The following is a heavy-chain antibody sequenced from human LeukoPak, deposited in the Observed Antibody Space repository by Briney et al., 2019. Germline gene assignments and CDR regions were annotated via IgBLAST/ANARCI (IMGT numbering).Heavy chain of an antibody. CDR3: ARVIWRLWPMIVAGHFDY. J-gene: IGHJ4*02. Sequence: EPSETLSLTCTVSGVSISSISYYWGWIRQPPGKGLEWIVSMYYSGSTYNNPALKSQISITVETTKNTYAVKLSCVTAADTAVYYCARVIWRLWPMIVAGHFDYWGQGTLVTVSS. CDR2: MYYSGST. CDR1: GVSISSISYY. D-gene: IGHD3-22*01. V-gene: IGHV4-39*06.